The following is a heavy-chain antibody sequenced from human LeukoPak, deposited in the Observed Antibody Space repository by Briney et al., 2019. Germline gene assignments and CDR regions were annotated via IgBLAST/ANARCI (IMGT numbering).Heavy chain of an antibody. V-gene: IGHV3-30*04. Sequence: GRSLRLSCAASGFTFSSYAMHWVRQAPGKGLEWVAVISYDGSNKYYADSVKGRFTISRDNSKNTLYLQMNSLRAEDTAVYYCARDGVYYGSGYYYYYYYMDVWGKGNPGHRLL. D-gene: IGHD3-10*01. CDR2: ISYDGSNK. J-gene: IGHJ6*03. CDR3: ARDGVYYGSGYYYYYYYMDV. CDR1: GFTFSSYA.